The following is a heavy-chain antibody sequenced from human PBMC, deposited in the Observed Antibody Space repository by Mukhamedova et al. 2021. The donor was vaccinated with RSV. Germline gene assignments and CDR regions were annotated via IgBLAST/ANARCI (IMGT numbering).Heavy chain of an antibody. CDR2: ISFDGHHS. J-gene: IGHJ6*01. CDR3: ATVAMRSSWVYFYYGMDV. Sequence: SGFHWVRQAPGKGLEWLAVISFDGHHSYYADSVRGRFSIYRDNTNTRLYLQMHGLRREDTPVYYCATVAMRSSWVYFYYGMDV. V-gene: IGHV3-30*04. CDR1: SG. D-gene: IGHD6-13*01.